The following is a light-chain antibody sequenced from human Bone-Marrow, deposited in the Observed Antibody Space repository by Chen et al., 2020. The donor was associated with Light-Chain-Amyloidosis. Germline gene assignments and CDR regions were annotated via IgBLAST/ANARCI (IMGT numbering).Light chain of an antibody. J-gene: IGKJ1*01. Sequence: IPMTQSPSSLSASVGDRVTITCRASQSISSYLNWYRQEPGKAPKLLIWAASSLHSGVPSRFRGSGSGTDFALSITSLQPEDFATYYCQQTFITPWTFGQGTRVEI. V-gene: IGKV1-39*01. CDR2: AAS. CDR3: QQTFITPWT. CDR1: QSISSY.